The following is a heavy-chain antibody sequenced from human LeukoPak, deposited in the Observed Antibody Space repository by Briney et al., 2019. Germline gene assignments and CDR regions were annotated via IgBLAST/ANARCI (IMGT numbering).Heavy chain of an antibody. CDR3: AHRSQVLVGATALYYFDY. CDR2: IYWNDDK. D-gene: IGHD1-26*01. V-gene: IGHV2-5*01. Sequence: SGPTLVKPTQTLTLTCTFSGFSLSTSGVGVGWIRQPPGKALAWLALIYWNDDKRYSPSLKSRLTITKDTSKNQVVLTMTNMDPVDTATYYCAHRSQVLVGATALYYFDYWGQGTLVTVS. J-gene: IGHJ4*02. CDR1: GFSLSTSGVG.